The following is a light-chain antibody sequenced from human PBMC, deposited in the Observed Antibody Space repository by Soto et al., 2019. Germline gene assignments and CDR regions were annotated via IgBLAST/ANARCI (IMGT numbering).Light chain of an antibody. J-gene: IGKJ1*01. CDR1: QTVTTK. V-gene: IGKV3-15*01. Sequence: EMVMTQSPATLSVSLGERATLSFRASQTVTTKLVWYQQKPGQAPRLLIYGASTRATGIPARFSGSGSGTEFTLTISNLQSEDFAVYYCQQHDQGWTFGQGTKVEIK. CDR2: GAS. CDR3: QQHDQGWT.